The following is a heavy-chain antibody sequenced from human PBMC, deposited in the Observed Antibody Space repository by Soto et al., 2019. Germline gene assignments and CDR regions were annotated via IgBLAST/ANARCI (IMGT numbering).Heavy chain of an antibody. Sequence: SETLSLTCTVSGGSISSGSYYWDWIRQPPGKGLEWIGNVYYSGSTNYNPSLESRVTISVDTSKNQFSLKLSSVTAADTAVYYCARRWGSAADYWGQGTLVTVSS. CDR1: GGSISSGSYY. CDR2: VYYSGST. D-gene: IGHD2-15*01. CDR3: ARRWGSAADY. J-gene: IGHJ4*02. V-gene: IGHV4-39*01.